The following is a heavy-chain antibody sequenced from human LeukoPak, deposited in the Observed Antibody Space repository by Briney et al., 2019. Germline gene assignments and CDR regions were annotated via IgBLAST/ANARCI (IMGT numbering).Heavy chain of an antibody. CDR1: GFTSSSYS. Sequence: GGSLRLSCAACGFTSSSYSMKWVRQAPGKGVEGVSYISSSSNTIYYADSVKGRFTISRDNANNSLYLQMNSLRAEDTAVYYCARDGFDFWSGYPTTVDYWGQGTLVTVS. V-gene: IGHV3-48*01. D-gene: IGHD3-3*01. CDR2: ISSSSNTI. CDR3: ARDGFDFWSGYPTTVDY. J-gene: IGHJ4*02.